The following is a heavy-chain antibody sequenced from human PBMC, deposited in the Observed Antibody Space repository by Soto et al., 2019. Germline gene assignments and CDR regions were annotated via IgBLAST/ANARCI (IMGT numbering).Heavy chain of an antibody. V-gene: IGHV1-69*01. CDR2: IIPISGRT. CDR3: ATRGSQGRWLEFADY. Sequence: QVQLLQSGAEVQRPGSSVKVSCEASGGTFSSLGFTWVRQAPGQGLEWMGGIIPISGRTTFAQKFQGRVTITADETTRATYMDLTTLTSDDTDMYYCATRGSQGRWLEFADYWGQGTLVTVSS. CDR1: GGTFSSLG. D-gene: IGHD5-12*01. J-gene: IGHJ4*02.